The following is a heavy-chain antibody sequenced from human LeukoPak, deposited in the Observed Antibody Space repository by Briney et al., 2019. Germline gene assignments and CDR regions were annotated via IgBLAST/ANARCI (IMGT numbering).Heavy chain of an antibody. Sequence: PGGSLRLSCAASGFTFSSYGIHWFRQAPGKGLQWVASMRSGLSNEYYADSVKGRFTISRDSSKNTLELQMNSLRPEDTAVYYCAKAGTQQWLLYVGVSWGQGTRVTVSS. CDR3: AKAGTQQWLLYVGVS. CDR2: MRSGLSNE. CDR1: GFTFSSYG. J-gene: IGHJ4*02. D-gene: IGHD6-19*01. V-gene: IGHV3-30*02.